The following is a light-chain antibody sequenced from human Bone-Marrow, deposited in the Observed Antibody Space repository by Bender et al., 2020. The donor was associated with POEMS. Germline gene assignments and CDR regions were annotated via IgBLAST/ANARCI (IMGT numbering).Light chain of an antibody. V-gene: IGLV1-44*01. CDR1: SSNIGAHA. CDR3: AVWDDSLNGWV. Sequence: QSVLTQPPSASGTPGQRVTISCSGGSSNIGAHAVNWYQHLPGTAPKLLVYSSHRRPSEVPDRFSGSRSGTSASLASSGLQSEDEAEYYCAVWDDSLNGWVFGGETKLTVL. CDR2: SSH. J-gene: IGLJ3*02.